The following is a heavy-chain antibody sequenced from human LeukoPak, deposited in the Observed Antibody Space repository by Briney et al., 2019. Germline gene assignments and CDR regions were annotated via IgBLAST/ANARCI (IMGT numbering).Heavy chain of an antibody. J-gene: IGHJ4*02. Sequence: GGSLRLSCAASGFTFSSYSMNWVRQAPGKGLEWVSSISSSSSYIYYADSVKGRFTISRDNSKNTLDLQMNSLRAEDTAVYYCAKSGRGWYFVDYWGQGTLVTVSS. D-gene: IGHD6-19*01. CDR2: ISSSSSYI. CDR1: GFTFSSYS. CDR3: AKSGRGWYFVDY. V-gene: IGHV3-21*04.